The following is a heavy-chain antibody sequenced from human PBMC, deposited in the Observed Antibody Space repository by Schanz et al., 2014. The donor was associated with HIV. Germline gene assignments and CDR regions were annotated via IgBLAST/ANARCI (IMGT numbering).Heavy chain of an antibody. J-gene: IGHJ4*02. Sequence: EVQLLESGGGLVQPGGSLRLSCAASGFTFSSYAMSWVRQAPGKGLEWLAGVSRSGANTYYADSVKGRFTISRDDAKSSLFLQMNSLRAEDTAVYYCARASVTDFLDYWGQGTLVTVSS. CDR1: GFTFSSYA. D-gene: IGHD3-10*01. V-gene: IGHV3-23*01. CDR2: VSRSGANT. CDR3: ARASVTDFLDY.